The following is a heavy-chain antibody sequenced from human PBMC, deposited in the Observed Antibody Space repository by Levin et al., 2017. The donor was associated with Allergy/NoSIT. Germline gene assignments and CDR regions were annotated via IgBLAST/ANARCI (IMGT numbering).Heavy chain of an antibody. Sequence: GGSLRLSCAASGFIFSSYAMSWVRQAPGKGLEWVSDISGSGAGTYYADSVKGRFTMSRDNSKNTLYLQMNSLRAEDTAVYYCAKNYKRDTVNRSLWARLPAAGSSYFDYWGQGALVTVSS. CDR2: ISGSGAGT. V-gene: IGHV3-23*01. CDR1: GFIFSSYA. D-gene: IGHD6-13*01. J-gene: IGHJ4*02. CDR3: AKNYKRDTVNRSLWARLPAAGSSYFDY.